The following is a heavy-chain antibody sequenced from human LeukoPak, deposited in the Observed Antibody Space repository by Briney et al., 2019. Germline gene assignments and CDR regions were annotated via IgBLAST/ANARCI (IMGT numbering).Heavy chain of an antibody. J-gene: IGHJ5*02. CDR3: ARVGYDSSGYLNWFDP. D-gene: IGHD3-22*01. CDR1: GDSISSSSYY. CDR2: INHSGST. V-gene: IGHV4-39*07. Sequence: SETLSLTCTVSGDSISSSSYYWGWIRQPPGKGLEWIGEINHSGSTNYNPSLKSRVTISVDTSKNQFSLKLSSVTAADTAVYYCARVGYDSSGYLNWFDPWGQGTLVTVSS.